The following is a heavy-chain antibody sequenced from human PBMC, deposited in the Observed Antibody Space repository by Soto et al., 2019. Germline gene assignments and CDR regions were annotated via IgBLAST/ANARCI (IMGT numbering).Heavy chain of an antibody. CDR1: GYTFTSYD. J-gene: IGHJ6*02. D-gene: IGHD4-17*01. CDR3: ARGTVTTRYYGMDV. CDR2: MNPNSGNT. Sequence: VKVSCKASGYTFTSYDINWVRQATGQGLEWMGWMNPNSGNTGYAQKFQGRVTMTRNTSISTAYMELSSLRSEDTAVYYCARGTVTTRYYGMDVWGQGTTVTVSS. V-gene: IGHV1-8*01.